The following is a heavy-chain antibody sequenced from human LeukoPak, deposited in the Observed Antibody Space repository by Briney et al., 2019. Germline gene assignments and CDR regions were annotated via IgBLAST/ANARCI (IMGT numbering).Heavy chain of an antibody. CDR2: IYYSGST. CDR1: GGSISSSSYY. V-gene: IGHV4-39*01. Sequence: MTSETLSLTCTVSGGSISSSSYYWGWIRQPPGKGLEWIGSIYYSGSTYYNPSLKSRVTISVDTSKNQFSLKLSSVTAADTAVYYCARPSGPRWFLRPARAFDIWGQGTMVTVSS. D-gene: IGHD3-22*01. CDR3: ARPSGPRWFLRPARAFDI. J-gene: IGHJ3*02.